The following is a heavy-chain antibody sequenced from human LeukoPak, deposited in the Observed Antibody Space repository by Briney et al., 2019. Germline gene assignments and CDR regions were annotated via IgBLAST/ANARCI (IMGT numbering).Heavy chain of an antibody. CDR3: ARDRYYYDSSGYYYYFDY. J-gene: IGHJ4*02. Sequence: SETLSLTCGVYGGSFSGYYWTWIRQSPGMGLEWVGEIIHNGRTNYNPSLTSRVTISVDTSKNQFSLELSSVTAADTAVYYCARDRYYYDSSGYYYYFDYWGQGTLVTVSS. V-gene: IGHV4-34*12. CDR2: IIHNGRT. CDR1: GGSFSGYY. D-gene: IGHD3-22*01.